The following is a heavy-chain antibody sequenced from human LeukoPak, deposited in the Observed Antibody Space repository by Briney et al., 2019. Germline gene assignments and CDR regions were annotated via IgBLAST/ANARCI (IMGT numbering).Heavy chain of an antibody. D-gene: IGHD4-17*01. CDR1: GFTFSSYA. CDR2: ISYDGSNK. Sequence: GSLRLSCAASGFTFSSYAMHWVRQAPGKGLEWVAVISYDGSNKYYADSVKGRFTISRDNSKNTLYLQMNSLRAEDTAVYYCARGRQNYGDYPYWGQGTLVTVSS. V-gene: IGHV3-30-3*01. J-gene: IGHJ4*02. CDR3: ARGRQNYGDYPY.